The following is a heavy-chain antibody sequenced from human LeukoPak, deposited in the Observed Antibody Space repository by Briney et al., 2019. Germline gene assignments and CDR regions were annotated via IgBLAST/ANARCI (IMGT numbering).Heavy chain of an antibody. V-gene: IGHV1-46*01. CDR1: GYTFTSYY. CDR2: INPSGGST. Sequence: ASVKVSCKASGYTFTSYYMHWVRQAPGQGLEWMGIINPSGGSTSYAQKFQGRVTMTRDTSTSTVYMELSSLGSEDTAVYYCARDHNTRYFDYWGQGTLVTVSS. D-gene: IGHD2-2*02. J-gene: IGHJ4*02. CDR3: ARDHNTRYFDY.